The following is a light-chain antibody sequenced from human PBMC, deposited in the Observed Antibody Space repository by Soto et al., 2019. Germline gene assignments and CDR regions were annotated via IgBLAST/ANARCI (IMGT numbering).Light chain of an antibody. J-gene: IGKJ4*01. CDR1: QSVISSC. CDR2: DAS. CDR3: QHYNSSSLT. Sequence: EILLPQSTATLSMSPGESATLTCGASQSVISSCLAWYQQKPGLAPRVLIYDASSRESGIPDRFSGSGSGTDFTLTISRLEPEDFAVYYCQHYNSSSLTFGEGTKVDIK. V-gene: IGKV3D-20*01.